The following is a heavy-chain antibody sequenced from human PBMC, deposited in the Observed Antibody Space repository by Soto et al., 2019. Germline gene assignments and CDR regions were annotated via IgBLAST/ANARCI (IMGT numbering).Heavy chain of an antibody. J-gene: IGHJ4*02. CDR2: ISYDGSNK. CDR1: GFTFSSYA. CDR3: ARAPPYYFDY. V-gene: IGHV3-30-3*01. Sequence: HPGGSLRLSCAASGFTFSSYAMHWVRQAPGKGLEWVAVISYDGSNKYYADSVKGRFTISRDNSKNTLYLQMNSLRAEDTAVYYCARAPPYYFDYLGQGTLVTVPS.